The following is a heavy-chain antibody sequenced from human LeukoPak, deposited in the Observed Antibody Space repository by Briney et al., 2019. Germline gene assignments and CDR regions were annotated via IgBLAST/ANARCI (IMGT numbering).Heavy chain of an antibody. CDR2: INPNSGGT. Sequence: GASVTVSCTASGYTFTDHYIHWVRQAPGQGLEWMGWINPNSGGTNSAQKFQGRVTMTRDTSISTAYMELSRLRSDDTAVYYCARIRDGYNDAYDIWGQGTMVTVSS. CDR1: GYTFTDHY. V-gene: IGHV1-2*02. D-gene: IGHD5-24*01. J-gene: IGHJ3*02. CDR3: ARIRDGYNDAYDI.